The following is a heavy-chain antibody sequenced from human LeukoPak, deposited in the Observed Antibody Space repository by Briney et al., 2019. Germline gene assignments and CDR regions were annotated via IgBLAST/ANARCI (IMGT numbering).Heavy chain of an antibody. J-gene: IGHJ5*02. Sequence: GGSLRLSCAASGFTFSSYGMSWVRQAPGKGLEWVSGISGSGGGTYYADSVKGRSTISRDNSKNTLYMQMDSLRAEDTAVYYCAKASDNWNYENWFDPWGQGTLVTVSS. D-gene: IGHD1-7*01. CDR3: AKASDNWNYENWFDP. CDR1: GFTFSSYG. CDR2: ISGSGGGT. V-gene: IGHV3-23*01.